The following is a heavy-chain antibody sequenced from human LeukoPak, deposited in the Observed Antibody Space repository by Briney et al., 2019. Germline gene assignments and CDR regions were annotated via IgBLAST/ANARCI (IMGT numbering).Heavy chain of an antibody. CDR3: AKSVTVTSPLDY. Sequence: PGGSLRLSCAASGFTFSDYAMHWVRHSPGKGLEWVTIISYDGSGKYYADSVKGRFTISRDNSKNTLYLQMNSLRAEDTAVYYCAKSVTVTSPLDYWGQGTLVTVSS. V-gene: IGHV3-30-3*02. CDR1: GFTFSDYA. CDR2: ISYDGSGK. D-gene: IGHD4-17*01. J-gene: IGHJ4*02.